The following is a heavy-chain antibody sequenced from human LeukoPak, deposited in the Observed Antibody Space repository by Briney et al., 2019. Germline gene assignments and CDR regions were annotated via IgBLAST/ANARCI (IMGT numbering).Heavy chain of an antibody. CDR3: AKDLGNSFDY. CDR1: GFTFSGYG. D-gene: IGHD4-23*01. V-gene: IGHV3-30*02. J-gene: IGHJ4*02. Sequence: PGGSLRLSCAASGFTFSGYGMHWVRQAPGKGLEWVVFIHYDGSDKYYADSVKGRFTISRDNSKNTLYLQMNSLRAEDKAVYYCAKDLGNSFDYWGQGTLVTVSS. CDR2: IHYDGSDK.